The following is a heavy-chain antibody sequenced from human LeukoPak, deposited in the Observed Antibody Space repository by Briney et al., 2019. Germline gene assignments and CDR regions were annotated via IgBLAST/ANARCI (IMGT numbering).Heavy chain of an antibody. CDR1: EFTFGDYA. V-gene: IGHV3-49*03. Sequence: GGSLRLSCTASEFTFGDYAMSWFRQAPGKGLEWVGFIRSKAYGGTTEYAASVKGRFTISRDDSKSIAYLQMNSLKTEDTAVYYCTRGAPTPYYYDSSGYHFQHWGQGTLVTVSS. J-gene: IGHJ1*01. CDR2: IRSKAYGGTT. CDR3: TRGAPTPYYYDSSGYHFQH. D-gene: IGHD3-22*01.